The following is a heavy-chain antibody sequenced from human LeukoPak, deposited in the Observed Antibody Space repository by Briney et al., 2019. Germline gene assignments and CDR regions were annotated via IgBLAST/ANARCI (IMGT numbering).Heavy chain of an antibody. Sequence: SETLSLTCTVSGGSIRTYYWSWIRQPPGKGLEWIGYIFYSGGTNYNPSLKSRVTISVDTSKNQFSLKLSSVTAADTAVYYCARSPMVRGVTTFDYWDQGTLVTVSS. J-gene: IGHJ4*02. CDR2: IFYSGGT. D-gene: IGHD3-10*01. CDR3: ARSPMVRGVTTFDY. CDR1: GGSIRTYY. V-gene: IGHV4-59*01.